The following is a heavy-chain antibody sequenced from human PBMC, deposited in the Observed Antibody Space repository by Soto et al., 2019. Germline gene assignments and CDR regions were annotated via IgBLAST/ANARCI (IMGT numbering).Heavy chain of an antibody. D-gene: IGHD3-22*01. J-gene: IGHJ6*02. CDR2: IYSSGRT. CDR3: ARDRGGYDDRYFGDGRDV. Sequence: QVQLQESGPGLVKPSQTLSLTCTVSGGSISSGGYYLSWIRQHPGKGLAWLGYIYSSGRTYYNPSRKSRVTITVDMSKNQFSLKLSSVTAAYTAVDYWARDRGGYDDRYFGDGRDVWGQGTTVTVCS. CDR1: GGSISSGGYY. V-gene: IGHV4-31*03.